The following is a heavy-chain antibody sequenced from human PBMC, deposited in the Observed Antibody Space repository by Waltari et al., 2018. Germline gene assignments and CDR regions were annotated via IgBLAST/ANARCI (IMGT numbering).Heavy chain of an antibody. D-gene: IGHD2-8*01. CDR3: ASFGYCADGVCYGDF. J-gene: IGHJ4*01. CDR1: GFTFSTYW. V-gene: IGHV3-7*01. Sequence: VQLVESGGGLVQPGGSLRLSCAASGFTFSTYWMNWVRQAPGKGGEWVADIKEDGSKKHYAGSVKGRFTISRDNAKNSLFLQLNSLRVEDTAIYYCASFGYCADGVCYGDFWGQGTLVTVSS. CDR2: IKEDGSKK.